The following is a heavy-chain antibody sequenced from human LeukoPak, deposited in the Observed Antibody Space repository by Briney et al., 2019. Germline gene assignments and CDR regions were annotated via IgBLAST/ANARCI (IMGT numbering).Heavy chain of an antibody. CDR1: GYTFTGYY. D-gene: IGHD4-17*01. CDR2: INPNSGGT. J-gene: IGHJ4*02. V-gene: IGHV1-2*02. Sequence: ASVKVSCKASGYTFTGYYMHWVRQAPGQGLEWMGWINPNSGGTNYAQKFQGRVTMTRDTSISTAYMELSRLRSDDTAVYYCAREGSDYGDYELRLDYWGQGTLVTVSS. CDR3: AREGSDYGDYELRLDY.